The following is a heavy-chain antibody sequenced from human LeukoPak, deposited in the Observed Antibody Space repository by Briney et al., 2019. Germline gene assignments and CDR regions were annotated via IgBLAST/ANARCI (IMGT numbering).Heavy chain of an antibody. V-gene: IGHV3-30-3*01. CDR3: ARDKKEKRDNSPLGY. Sequence: GGSLRLSCAASGFTFSSYAMHWVRQAPGKGLEWVAVISYDGSNKYYADSVKGRFTISRDNSKNTLYLQMNSLRAEDTAVYYCARDKKEKRDNSPLGYWGQGTLVTVSS. J-gene: IGHJ4*02. D-gene: IGHD5-24*01. CDR1: GFTFSSYA. CDR2: ISYDGSNK.